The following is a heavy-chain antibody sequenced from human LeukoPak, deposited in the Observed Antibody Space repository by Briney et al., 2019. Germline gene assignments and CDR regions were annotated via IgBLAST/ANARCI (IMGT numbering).Heavy chain of an antibody. D-gene: IGHD3-16*01. V-gene: IGHV3-21*04. CDR1: GFALKSYS. CDR3: ARDGANAHLDY. CDR2: ISSTSAYI. Sequence: GGSLRLSCAGSGFALKSYSLSWVRQAPGKGLEWVSSISSTSAYIYYADSVKGRFTISRDNAQNSLYLEMNSLRVEDTAVYYCARDGANAHLDYWGQGTLVTVSS. J-gene: IGHJ4*02.